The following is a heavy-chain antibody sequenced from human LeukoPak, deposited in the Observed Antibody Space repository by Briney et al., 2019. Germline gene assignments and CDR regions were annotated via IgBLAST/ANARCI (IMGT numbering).Heavy chain of an antibody. D-gene: IGHD2-8*01. Sequence: GVSLRLSCAVSGFTFGGRLMHWVRQAPGKGLVWVALIKDDGSTTNYADSVKGRFTASRDDAKNTVYLQMSSLRAEDTAVYYCHPLAFVTNWGQGTLVTVSS. CDR3: HPLAFVTN. CDR1: GFTFGGRL. J-gene: IGHJ4*02. CDR2: IKDDGSTT. V-gene: IGHV3-74*01.